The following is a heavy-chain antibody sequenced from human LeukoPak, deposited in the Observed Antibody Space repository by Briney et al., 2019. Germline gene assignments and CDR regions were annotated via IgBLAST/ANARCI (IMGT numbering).Heavy chain of an antibody. CDR3: ARGTTPNAFDI. D-gene: IGHD4-17*01. V-gene: IGHV3-23*01. CDR1: GFTFNSYA. CDR2: ISGSSGST. J-gene: IGHJ3*02. Sequence: GGSLRLSCAASGFTFNSYAMSWVRQAPGKGLEWVSAISGSSGSTYYAGSVKGRFTISRDNSKNTLYLQMNSLRAEDTAVYYCARGTTPNAFDIWGQGTMVTVSS.